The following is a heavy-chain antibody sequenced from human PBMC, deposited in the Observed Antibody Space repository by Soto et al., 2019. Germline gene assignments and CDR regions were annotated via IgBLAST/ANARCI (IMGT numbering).Heavy chain of an antibody. J-gene: IGHJ5*02. Sequence: GPTLVNPTQTLTLTCTFSGFSLSTSGMCVSWIRQPPGKALEWLALIDWDDDKYYSTSLKTRLTISKDTSKNQVVLTMTNMDPVDTATYYCARYFRGTTRAFWFDPWGQGTLVTVSS. CDR1: GFSLSTSGMC. CDR3: ARYFRGTTRAFWFDP. V-gene: IGHV2-70*01. CDR2: IDWDDDK. D-gene: IGHD1-1*01.